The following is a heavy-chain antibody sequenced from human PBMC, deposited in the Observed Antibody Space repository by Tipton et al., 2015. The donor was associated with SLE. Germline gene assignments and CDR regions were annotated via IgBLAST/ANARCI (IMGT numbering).Heavy chain of an antibody. J-gene: IGHJ6*02. CDR1: GYIFTSYC. CDR3: AKVQGGYSYYYAMDV. CDR2: INPSGGRT. D-gene: IGHD3-16*01. Sequence: QLVQSGPEVKKPGASVKVSCKTYGYIFTSYCMHWVRQAPGQGLEWMGIINPSGGRTTYAQKFLGRVTLTRDTSTTTVYMELSSLRSEDTAVYYCAKVQGGYSYYYAMDVWGQGTTVTVSS. V-gene: IGHV1-46*01.